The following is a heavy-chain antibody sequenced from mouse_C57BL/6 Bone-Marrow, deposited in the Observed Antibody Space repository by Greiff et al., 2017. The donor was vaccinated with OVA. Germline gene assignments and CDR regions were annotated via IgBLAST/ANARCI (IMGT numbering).Heavy chain of an antibody. V-gene: IGHV5-6*02. CDR3: ARHAIYYYGSSFYYFDY. D-gene: IGHD1-1*01. CDR1: GFTFSSYG. CDR2: ISSGGSYT. Sequence: EVKLVESGGDLVKPGGSLKLSCAASGFTFSSYGMSWVRQTPDKRLERVATISSGGSYTYYPDSVKGRFTISRDNAKNTLYLQMSSLKSEDTAMYYCARHAIYYYGSSFYYFDYWGQGTTLTVSS. J-gene: IGHJ2*01.